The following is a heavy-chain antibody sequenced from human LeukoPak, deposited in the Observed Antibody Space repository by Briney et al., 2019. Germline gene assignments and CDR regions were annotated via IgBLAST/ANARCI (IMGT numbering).Heavy chain of an antibody. J-gene: IGHJ5*02. CDR2: IIPIFGTA. V-gene: IGHV1-69*01. CDR1: GGTFSSYA. CDR3: ARDIYGSGSTVWFDP. D-gene: IGHD3-10*01. Sequence: PVASVKVSCKASGGTFSSYAISWVRQAPGQGLEWMGGIIPIFGTANYAQEFQGRVTITADESTSTAYMELSSLRSEDTAVYYCARDIYGSGSTVWFDPWGQGALVTVSS.